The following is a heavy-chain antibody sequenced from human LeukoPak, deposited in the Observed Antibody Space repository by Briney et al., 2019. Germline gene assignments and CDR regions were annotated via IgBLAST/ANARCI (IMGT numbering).Heavy chain of an antibody. CDR2: TYYRSKWYN. V-gene: IGHV6-1*01. CDR1: GDSVSSNSGA. Sequence: SQTLSLTCAISGDSVSSNSGAWNWIRQSPSRGLEWLGRTYYRSKWYNDYAGSVKSRITINPDTFKNQFSLQLTSVTPEDTAVYYCARGTGTFDYWGQGTLVTVSS. J-gene: IGHJ4*02. D-gene: IGHD1-7*01. CDR3: ARGTGTFDY.